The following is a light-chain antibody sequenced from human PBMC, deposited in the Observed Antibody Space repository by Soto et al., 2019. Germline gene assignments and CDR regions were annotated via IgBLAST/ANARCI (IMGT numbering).Light chain of an antibody. CDR3: CSYTTSSTLV. CDR2: EDI. Sequence: QSVLTQPASVSGSPGQSIAISCAGTSSDIGTYNHVSWYQQHPGKAPQLIIYEDINRPSGLSSRFSCSKSGNTGSLTISGLQAEDEADYFCCSYTTSSTLVCGTGTKVTVL. CDR1: SSDIGTYNH. J-gene: IGLJ1*01. V-gene: IGLV2-14*01.